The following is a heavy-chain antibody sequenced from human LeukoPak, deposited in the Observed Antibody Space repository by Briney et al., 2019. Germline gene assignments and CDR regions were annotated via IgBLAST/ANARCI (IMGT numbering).Heavy chain of an antibody. CDR3: ARVDDLDAFDI. D-gene: IGHD2-2*03. J-gene: IGHJ3*02. CDR1: GFTFSSYA. Sequence: GRSLRLSCAASGFTFSSYAMHWVRQAPGKGLEWVAVISDDGSSKFYADSVKGRFTISRDNSKNTLFLQINSLRPEDSAVYFCARVDDLDAFDIWGQGTLVTVSS. V-gene: IGHV3-30*04. CDR2: ISDDGSSK.